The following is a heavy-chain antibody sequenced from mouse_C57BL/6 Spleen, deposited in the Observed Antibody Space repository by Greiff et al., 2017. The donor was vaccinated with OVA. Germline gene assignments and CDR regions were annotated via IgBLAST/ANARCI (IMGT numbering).Heavy chain of an antibody. V-gene: IGHV1-81*01. CDR3: LDSSSPGAMDY. Sequence: QVHVKQSGAELARPGASVKLSCKASGYTFTSYGISWVKQRTGQGLEWIGEIYPRSGNTYYNEKFKGKATLTADKSSSTAYMELRSLTSEDSAVYFCLDSSSPGAMDYWGQGTSVTVSS. J-gene: IGHJ4*01. CDR2: IYPRSGNT. CDR1: GYTFTSYG. D-gene: IGHD3-2*01.